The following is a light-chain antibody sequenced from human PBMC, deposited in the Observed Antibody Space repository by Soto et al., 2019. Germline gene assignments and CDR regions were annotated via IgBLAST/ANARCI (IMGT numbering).Light chain of an antibody. CDR1: QSIASY. V-gene: IGKV1-39*01. J-gene: IGKJ2*01. Sequence: DIQMTQSPSSLSASVGDRVTTTCRASQSIASYLNWYQQRPGKAPKLLIHAASTLQSGVPSRFSGSESESGTDFTLTISSLQPEDFATYYCQQSYTSPHFGQGTKVDIK. CDR2: AAS. CDR3: QQSYTSPH.